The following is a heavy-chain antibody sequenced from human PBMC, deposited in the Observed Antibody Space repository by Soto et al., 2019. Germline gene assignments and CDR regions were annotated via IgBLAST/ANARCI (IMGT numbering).Heavy chain of an antibody. CDR2: ISGSGGST. CDR3: AKQESVRGNFDY. J-gene: IGHJ4*02. CDR1: GFTFSSYA. Sequence: GGSLRLACAASGFTFSSYAMSWVRQAPGKGLEWVSAISGSGGSTYYADSVKGRFTISRDNSKNTLYLQMNSLRAEDTAVYYCAKQESVRGNFDYWGQGTLVTVSS. V-gene: IGHV3-23*01. D-gene: IGHD3-10*01.